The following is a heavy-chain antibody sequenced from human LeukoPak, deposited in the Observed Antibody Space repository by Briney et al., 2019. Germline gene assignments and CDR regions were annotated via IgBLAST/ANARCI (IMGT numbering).Heavy chain of an antibody. CDR2: INSDGNST. CDR1: GFTFSTYW. CDR3: ARDGAYGDYF. D-gene: IGHD4-17*01. V-gene: IGHV3-74*01. J-gene: IGHJ4*02. Sequence: GGSLRLACAASGFTFSTYWMHWVRQAPGKGLVWVSRINSDGNSTTYADSVKGRFTISRDNAKNTLYLQMNSLRAEDTAVYYCARDGAYGDYFWGQGTLVTVSS.